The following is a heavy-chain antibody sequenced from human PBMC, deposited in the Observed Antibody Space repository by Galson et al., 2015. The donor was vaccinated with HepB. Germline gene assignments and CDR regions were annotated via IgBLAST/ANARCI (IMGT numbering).Heavy chain of an antibody. CDR3: AREKAQRIFGVVISRWFDP. V-gene: IGHV3-53*01. Sequence: SLRLSCAASGFTVSSNYMSWVRQAPGKGLEWVSVIYSGGSTYYADSVKGRFTISRDNSKNTLYLQMNSLRAEDTAVYYCAREKAQRIFGVVISRWFDPWGQGTLVTVSS. D-gene: IGHD3-3*01. CDR2: IYSGGST. CDR1: GFTVSSNY. J-gene: IGHJ5*02.